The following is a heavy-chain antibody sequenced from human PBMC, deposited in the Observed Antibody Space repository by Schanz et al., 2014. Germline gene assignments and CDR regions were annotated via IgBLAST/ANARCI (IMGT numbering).Heavy chain of an antibody. V-gene: IGHV3-23*04. CDR2: ISDRGDGT. CDR3: VKTDAGWRFDY. CDR1: GFTFTTFA. Sequence: EVQLGESGGGLVQPGGSLRLSCATSGFTFTTFAMTWVRQAPGKGLEWVSGISDRGDGTNYGDSVRGRFTISRDNSRNTVYLPMNNVXIXDTATYYCVKTDAGWRFDYWGQGTLVIVSS. D-gene: IGHD6-19*01. J-gene: IGHJ4*02.